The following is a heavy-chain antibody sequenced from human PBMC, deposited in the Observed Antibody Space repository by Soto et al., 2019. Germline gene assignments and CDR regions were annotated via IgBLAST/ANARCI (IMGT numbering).Heavy chain of an antibody. D-gene: IGHD3-10*01. CDR1: GYRVTTYW. CDR3: ATEVGGEFYGSGYLV. J-gene: IGHJ6*02. Sequence: GESLKISCKVSGYRVTTYWIGWVRQMPGKGLEWMGIIYPGDSTARYSPSFQGQVTISADKSISTAYLQWNSLKASDTALYYCATEVGGEFYGSGYLVWGQGTTVTVSS. CDR2: IYPGDSTA. V-gene: IGHV5-51*01.